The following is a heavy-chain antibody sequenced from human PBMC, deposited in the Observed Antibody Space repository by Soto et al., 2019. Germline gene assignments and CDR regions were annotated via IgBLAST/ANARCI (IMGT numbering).Heavy chain of an antibody. V-gene: IGHV3-30*03. Sequence: GGSLRLSCAASGFTFSSYGMHWVRQAPGKGLEWVAVISYDGSNKYYADSVKGRFTISRDNSKNTLYLQMNSLRAEDTAVYYCARGYSYTQPVFDYWGLGTLVTVS. CDR2: ISYDGSNK. J-gene: IGHJ4*02. CDR1: GFTFSSYG. CDR3: ARGYSYTQPVFDY. D-gene: IGHD5-18*01.